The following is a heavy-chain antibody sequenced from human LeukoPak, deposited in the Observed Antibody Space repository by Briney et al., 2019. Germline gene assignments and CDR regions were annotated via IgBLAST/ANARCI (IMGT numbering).Heavy chain of an antibody. D-gene: IGHD6-13*01. V-gene: IGHV4-59*01. Sequence: SETLSLTCTVSGGSISSYYWSWIRQPPGKGLEWIGYIYYSGSTNYNPSLKSRVTISVDTPKNQFSLKLSSVTAADTAVYYCARVAYSSSWYLDSAFDYWGQGTLVTVSS. CDR2: IYYSGST. CDR3: ARVAYSSSWYLDSAFDY. CDR1: GGSISSYY. J-gene: IGHJ4*02.